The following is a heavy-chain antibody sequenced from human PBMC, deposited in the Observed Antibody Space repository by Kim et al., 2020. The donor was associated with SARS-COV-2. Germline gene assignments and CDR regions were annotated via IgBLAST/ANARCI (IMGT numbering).Heavy chain of an antibody. CDR3: AKVVVMDGYNYYYYYGMDV. V-gene: IGHV3-23*01. D-gene: IGHD3-22*01. CDR1: GFTFDTYA. J-gene: IGHJ6*02. CDR2: ISGNGVNK. Sequence: GGSLRLSCVASGFTFDTYAMSWVRQAPGKGLEWVSVISGNGVNKFYADSVRGRFTISRDNSKDTLYLQMNSLRDEDTALYYCAKVVVMDGYNYYYYYGMDVWGHGTTVTVSS.